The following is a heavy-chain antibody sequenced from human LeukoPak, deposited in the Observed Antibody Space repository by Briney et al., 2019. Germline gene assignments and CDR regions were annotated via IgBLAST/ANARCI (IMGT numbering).Heavy chain of an antibody. J-gene: IGHJ4*02. Sequence: GGSLRLSCGASGFTFSSYSMNWVRQAPGKGLEWVSSISSSSSYIYYADSVKGRFTISRDNAKNSLYLQMNSLRAEDTAVYYCARVLAAAGTVDYWGQGTLVTVSS. D-gene: IGHD6-13*01. V-gene: IGHV3-21*01. CDR1: GFTFSSYS. CDR2: ISSSSSYI. CDR3: ARVLAAAGTVDY.